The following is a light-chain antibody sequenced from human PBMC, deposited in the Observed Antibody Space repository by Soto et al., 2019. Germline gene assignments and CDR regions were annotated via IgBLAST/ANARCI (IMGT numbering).Light chain of an antibody. Sequence: DIQMTQSPSSLSASGGDRITITGRASQNIDNSLNWYQQKPGEAPNLVIYAEYSLQSGVPSRFSGSGSGPDFTLTISILQPEDFATYSCQQTYSTRWTFGQGTKVE. V-gene: IGKV1-39*01. CDR3: QQTYSTRWT. CDR1: QNIDNS. CDR2: AEY. J-gene: IGKJ1*01.